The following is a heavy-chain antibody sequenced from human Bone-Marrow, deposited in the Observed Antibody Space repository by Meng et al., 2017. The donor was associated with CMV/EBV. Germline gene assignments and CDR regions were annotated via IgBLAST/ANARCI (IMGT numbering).Heavy chain of an antibody. D-gene: IGHD2-2*02. V-gene: IGHV1-2*02. CDR1: GYTFTGYY. Sequence: ASVKVSCKASGYTFTGYYMHWVRQAPGQGLEWMGWINPNSGGTNYAQKFQGRVTMTRDTSISTASMELSRLSSDDTAVYYCAREEIVVVPAAIVVYYYYGMDAWGQGDTVTSFS. CDR2: INPNSGGT. J-gene: IGHJ6*01. CDR3: AREEIVVVPAAIVVYYYYGMDA.